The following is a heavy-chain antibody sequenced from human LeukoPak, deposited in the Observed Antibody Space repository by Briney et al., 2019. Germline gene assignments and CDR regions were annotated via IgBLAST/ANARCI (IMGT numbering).Heavy chain of an antibody. CDR2: VSTSGRT. CDR3: AREGPMFDSGSYSKSLGY. Sequence: NPSETLSLTCTVSGGSITTYYWSWIRQPAGKGLEWIGRVSTSGRTNYNPSLKSRLTMSADTSKKQFSLILNSVTAADTAVYYCAREGPMFDSGSYSKSLGYWGQGFLVTVSS. CDR1: GGSITTYY. D-gene: IGHD3-10*01. V-gene: IGHV4-4*07. J-gene: IGHJ4*02.